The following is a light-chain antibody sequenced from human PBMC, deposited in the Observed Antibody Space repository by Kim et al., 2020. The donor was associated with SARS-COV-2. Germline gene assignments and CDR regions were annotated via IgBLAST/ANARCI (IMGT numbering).Light chain of an antibody. CDR3: NSRDSSDNHVV. V-gene: IGLV3-19*01. CDR2: GKN. CDR1: RLRSYY. J-gene: IGLJ2*01. Sequence: ALGQTVRITCQGDRLRSYYASWYQQKPGQAPLLVIYGKNNRPSGIPDRFSGSSSGNTASLNITEAQAEDEADYYCNSRDSSDNHVVFGGGTQVTVL.